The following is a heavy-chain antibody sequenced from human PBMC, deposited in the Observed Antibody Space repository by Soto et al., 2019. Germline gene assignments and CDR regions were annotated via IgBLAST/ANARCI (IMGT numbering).Heavy chain of an antibody. CDR3: AKWNGGFDY. V-gene: IGHV3-30*18. CDR2: ISYDGSYK. CDR1: GFTFSSYA. J-gene: IGHJ4*02. Sequence: QVQLVESGGGVVQPGRSLRLSCAASGFTFSSYAMHWVARAPGKGLEWVAVISYDGSYKYYADSVKGRFTISRDNSKNTLYLQMNSLRAEDTAVYYCAKWNGGFDYWGQGTLVTVSS. D-gene: IGHD3-16*01.